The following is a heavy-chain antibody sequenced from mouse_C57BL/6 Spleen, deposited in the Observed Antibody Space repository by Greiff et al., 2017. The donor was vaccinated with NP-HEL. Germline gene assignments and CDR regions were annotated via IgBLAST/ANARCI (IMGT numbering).Heavy chain of an antibody. CDR1: GYTFTSYW. Sequence: QVQLQQPGAELVKPGASVKLSCKASGYTFTSYWMHWVKQRPGQGLEWIGMIHPNSGSTNYNEKFKSKATLTVDKSSSTAYMQLSSLTSEDSAVYYCARALRITTVVAPYFDYWGQGTTLTVSS. J-gene: IGHJ2*01. CDR2: IHPNSGST. V-gene: IGHV1-64*01. D-gene: IGHD1-1*01. CDR3: ARALRITTVVAPYFDY.